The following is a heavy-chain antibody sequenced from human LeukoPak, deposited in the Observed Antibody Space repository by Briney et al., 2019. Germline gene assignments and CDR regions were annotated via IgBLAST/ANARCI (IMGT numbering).Heavy chain of an antibody. Sequence: SETLSLTCAVYSGSLSGYYWSWIRQPPGKGLEWIGEINHSGNSNSNPSLESRVTISVDTSKNQFSLNLISVTAAVTAVYYCARRSSVGTFPGYNSNYYRTNWFDPWGQGTLVTVSS. CDR1: SGSLSGYY. J-gene: IGHJ5*02. CDR3: ARRSSVGTFPGYNSNYYRTNWFDP. V-gene: IGHV4-34*01. D-gene: IGHD1-7*01. CDR2: INHSGNS.